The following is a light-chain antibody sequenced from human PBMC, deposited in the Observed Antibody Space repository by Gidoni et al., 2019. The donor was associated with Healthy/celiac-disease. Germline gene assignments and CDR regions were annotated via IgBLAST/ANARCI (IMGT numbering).Light chain of an antibody. CDR1: QGISNY. CDR2: AAS. Sequence: DIQMTQSPSSLSASVGDRVTITCRASQGISNYLAWYQQKPGKVPKLLIYAASTLQSGVPSRFSGSGPGTDFTFTISSLQPEDVATYYCQKYNSAPRTFGQGTKVEIK. V-gene: IGKV1-27*01. J-gene: IGKJ1*01. CDR3: QKYNSAPRT.